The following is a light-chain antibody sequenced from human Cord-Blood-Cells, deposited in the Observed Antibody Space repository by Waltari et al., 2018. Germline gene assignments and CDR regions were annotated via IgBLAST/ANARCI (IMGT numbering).Light chain of an antibody. CDR1: SSDVGSYNL. J-gene: IGLJ3*02. CDR3: CSYAGSSTSWV. Sequence: QSALTQPASVSGSPGQSITIPCTGTSSDVGSYNLVSWYQQHPGKAPKLMIYEGSKRPSGVSNRFSGSKSGNTASLTISGLHAEDEADYYCCSYAGSSTSWVFGGGTKLTVL. V-gene: IGLV2-23*01. CDR2: EGS.